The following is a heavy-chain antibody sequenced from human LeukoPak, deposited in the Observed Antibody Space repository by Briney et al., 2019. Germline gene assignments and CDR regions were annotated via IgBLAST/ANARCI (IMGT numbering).Heavy chain of an antibody. CDR3: ALNYDSSGYWFYY. D-gene: IGHD3-22*01. CDR1: GGTFSSYA. J-gene: IGHJ4*02. Sequence: EASVKVSCKASGGTFSSYAISWVRQAPGQGLEWMGGIIPIFGTANYAQKFQGRVTITADESTSTAYMELSSLRSEDTAVYYCALNYDSSGYWFYYWGQGTLVTVSS. CDR2: IIPIFGTA. V-gene: IGHV1-69*13.